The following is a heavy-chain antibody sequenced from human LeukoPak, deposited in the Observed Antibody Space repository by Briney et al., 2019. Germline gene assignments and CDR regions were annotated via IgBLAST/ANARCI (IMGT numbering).Heavy chain of an antibody. J-gene: IGHJ4*02. D-gene: IGHD5-24*01. V-gene: IGHV1-2*02. CDR1: VYAFTGYY. Sequence: SVKVSCKGSVYAFTGYYMRWVRQAPRQGLGRVGWINPKSGGTNYAQNFQGTVTIITDTSISTAYMELSRLRSEDTAVYYCARAKVDNFKRWIQLKGEYYFDYWGQGTLVTVSS. CDR3: ARAKVDNFKRWIQLKGEYYFDY. CDR2: INPKSGGT.